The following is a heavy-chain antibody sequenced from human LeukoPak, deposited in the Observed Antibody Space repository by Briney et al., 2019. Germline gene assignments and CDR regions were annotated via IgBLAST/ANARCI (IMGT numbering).Heavy chain of an antibody. D-gene: IGHD3-22*01. V-gene: IGHV1-2*02. CDR2: INPNSGGT. J-gene: IGHJ4*02. Sequence: ASVKVSCKASGYTFTGYYMHWVRQAPGQGLEWMGWINPNSGGTNYAQKFPGRVTMTRDRSISTAYMELSRLRSDGTAVYYCARIPSYYYDSSGYPYYFDYWGQGTLVTVSS. CDR3: ARIPSYYYDSSGYPYYFDY. CDR1: GYTFTGYY.